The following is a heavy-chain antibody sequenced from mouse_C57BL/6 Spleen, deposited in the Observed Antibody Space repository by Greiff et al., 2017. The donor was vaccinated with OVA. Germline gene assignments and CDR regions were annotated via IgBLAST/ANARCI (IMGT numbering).Heavy chain of an antibody. J-gene: IGHJ4*01. CDR3: AREGYYYGKDAMDY. Sequence: QVQLKQSGAELVRPGTSVKVSCKASGYAFTNYLIEWVKQRPGQGLEWIGVINPGSGGTNYNEKFKGKATLTADKSSSTAYMQLSSLTSEDSAVYFCAREGYYYGKDAMDYWGQGTSVTVSS. D-gene: IGHD1-1*01. CDR2: INPGSGGT. V-gene: IGHV1-54*01. CDR1: GYAFTNYL.